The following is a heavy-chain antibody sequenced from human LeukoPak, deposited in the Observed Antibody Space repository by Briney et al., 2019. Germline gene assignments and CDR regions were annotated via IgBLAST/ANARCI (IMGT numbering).Heavy chain of an antibody. CDR3: ARDRMVRRVILGGY. CDR2: TNTISGGT. CDR1: GYTFTGYY. J-gene: IGHJ4*02. Sequence: PSVKVSCKASGYTFTGYYMHWVRQAPGQGLEWMGRTNTISGGTNYAQKFPGRVSMTRDTSISTAYMERSRLRSDDTAVYYCARDRMVRRVILGGYWGQGTLVTVSS. D-gene: IGHD3-10*01. V-gene: IGHV1-2*06.